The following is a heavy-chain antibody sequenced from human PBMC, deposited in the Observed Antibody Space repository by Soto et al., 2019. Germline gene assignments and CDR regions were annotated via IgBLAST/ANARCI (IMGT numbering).Heavy chain of an antibody. Sequence: SVKVSCKASGGTFSSYAINWVRQAPGQGLEWMGGIIPIFATADYAQKFQGRVTITADESTSTAYMELSSLRSEDTAVYYCARGGEIRYFDWLLSYYYYYGMDVWGQGTTVTVSS. CDR1: GGTFSSYA. D-gene: IGHD3-9*01. V-gene: IGHV1-69*13. CDR2: IIPIFATA. J-gene: IGHJ6*02. CDR3: ARGGEIRYFDWLLSYYYYYGMDV.